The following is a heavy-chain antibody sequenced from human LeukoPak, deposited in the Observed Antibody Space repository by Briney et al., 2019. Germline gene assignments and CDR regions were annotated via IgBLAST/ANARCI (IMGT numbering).Heavy chain of an antibody. Sequence: PSETLSLTCAVYGGSFSGYYWSWIRQPPGKGLEWIGEINHSGSTNYNPSLKSRVTISVDTSKNQFSLKLSSVTAADTAVYYCAREYYCSGGSCYSGNWGQGTLVTVSS. D-gene: IGHD2-15*01. J-gene: IGHJ4*02. CDR2: INHSGST. V-gene: IGHV4-34*01. CDR1: GGSFSGYY. CDR3: AREYYCSGGSCYSGN.